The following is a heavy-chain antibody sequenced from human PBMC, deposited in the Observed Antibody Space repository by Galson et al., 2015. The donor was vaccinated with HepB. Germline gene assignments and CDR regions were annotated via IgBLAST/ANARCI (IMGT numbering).Heavy chain of an antibody. J-gene: IGHJ1*01. Sequence: SLRLSCAASGFTFDDYAMHWVRQAPGKGLEWVSGISWNSGSIGYADSVKGRFTISRDNAKNSLYLQMNSLRAEDTALYYCAKDMSVGIAAAGGPESFQHWGQGTLVTVSS. CDR3: AKDMSVGIAAAGGPESFQH. D-gene: IGHD6-13*01. CDR1: GFTFDDYA. CDR2: ISWNSGSI. V-gene: IGHV3-9*01.